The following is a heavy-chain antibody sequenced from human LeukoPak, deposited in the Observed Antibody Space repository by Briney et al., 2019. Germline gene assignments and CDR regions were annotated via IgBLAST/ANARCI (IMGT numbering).Heavy chain of an antibody. V-gene: IGHV1-2*02. Sequence: GASVKVSCKTSGYTFSGYNLHWVRQSPGQGLEWMGWINPNGGVTNYEQKFQGRVTLTSDTSISTVYMELTRLRSDDTAVYYCARMSTYYHTNGVWSWGPEGYDAPRGFDYWGQGTLVTVSS. CDR3: ARMSTYYHTNGVWSWGPEGYDAPRGFDY. D-gene: IGHD2-8*01. CDR1: GYTFSGYN. J-gene: IGHJ4*02. CDR2: INPNGGVT.